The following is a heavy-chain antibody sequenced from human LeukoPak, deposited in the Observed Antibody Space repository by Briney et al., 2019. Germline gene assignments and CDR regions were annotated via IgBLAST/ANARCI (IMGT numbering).Heavy chain of an antibody. D-gene: IGHD2-15*01. J-gene: IGHJ4*02. CDR3: ARQLGYCSDGSCYFDY. CDR1: GFTFSNYA. V-gene: IGHV3-23*01. CDR2: INTSGGRT. Sequence: GGSLRLSCAASGFTFSNYAMSWVRQGPGRGLECVSAINTSGGRTYYADSVKGRFTISRDNSKNTLHLQMNSLRAGDTAVYHCARQLGYCSDGSCYFDYWGQGTLVTVSS.